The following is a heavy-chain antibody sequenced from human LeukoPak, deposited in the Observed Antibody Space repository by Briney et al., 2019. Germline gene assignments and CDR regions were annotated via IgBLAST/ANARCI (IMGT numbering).Heavy chain of an antibody. D-gene: IGHD1-26*01. J-gene: IGHJ4*02. V-gene: IGHV1-2*02. CDR3: ARAEVGVSGYFDY. Sequence: ASVKVSCKASGYSFSCYYMHWVRQAPGQGLEWMGCINPYSGDTDYAQKFQGRVTMTRDTSITTAYMELSRLKSDDTAMYYCARAEVGVSGYFDYWGQGTLVTVSS. CDR1: GYSFSCYY. CDR2: INPYSGDT.